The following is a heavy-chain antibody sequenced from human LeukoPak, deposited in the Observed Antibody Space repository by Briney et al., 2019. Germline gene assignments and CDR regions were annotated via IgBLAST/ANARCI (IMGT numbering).Heavy chain of an antibody. CDR1: GFSLSTYS. J-gene: IGHJ4*02. CDR2: IYNSGSKT. Sequence: GGSLRLSCTASGFSLSTYSMTWVRQGRGKGLEGVSSIYNSGSKTFYADSVKGRFTISRDNSKNTLYLQMNSLTAEDTAIYYCSKDVVPDSGWDLDYWGQGTLVTVSS. V-gene: IGHV3-23*05. CDR3: SKDVVPDSGWDLDY. D-gene: IGHD6-19*01.